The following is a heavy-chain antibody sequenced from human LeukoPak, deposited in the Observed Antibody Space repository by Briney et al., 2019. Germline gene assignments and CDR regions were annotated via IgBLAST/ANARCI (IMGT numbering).Heavy chain of an antibody. D-gene: IGHD3-10*01. CDR2: VSDSGSTT. CDR3: GRGSRETTMFYYYMDV. Sequence: PGGSLLLSCPASGFPFSDYAMNWVRRAPGEGLEWVAGVSDSGSTTYSADSVKGRFTISRDDSKNTLYLHMNSLRVDDTAIYYCGRGSRETTMFYYYMDVWGKGTTVIVSS. J-gene: IGHJ6*03. CDR1: GFPFSDYA. V-gene: IGHV3-23*01.